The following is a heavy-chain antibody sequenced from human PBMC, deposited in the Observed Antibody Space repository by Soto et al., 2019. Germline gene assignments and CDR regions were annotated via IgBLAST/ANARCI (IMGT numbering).Heavy chain of an antibody. J-gene: IGHJ4*02. CDR3: AIVDSSGYYYFDY. CDR1: GYTFTSYG. D-gene: IGHD3-22*01. Sequence: RASVKVSFKASGYTFTSYGISWLRQAPGQGLEWMGWISAYNGNTNYAQKLQGRVTMTTDTSTSTAYMELRSLRSDDTAVYYCAIVDSSGYYYFDYWGQGTLVTVSS. CDR2: ISAYNGNT. V-gene: IGHV1-18*01.